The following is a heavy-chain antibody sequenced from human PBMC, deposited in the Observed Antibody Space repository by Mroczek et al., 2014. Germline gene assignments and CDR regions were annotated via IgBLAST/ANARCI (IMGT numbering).Heavy chain of an antibody. CDR1: GGSISSYY. Sequence: QVQLQESGPGLVKPSETLSLTCTVSGGSISSYYWSWIRQPPGKGLEWIGYIYYSGSTNYNPSLKSRVTISVDTSKNQFSLKLSSVTAADTAVYYCARGTDYCTNGVCYSKFDYWGQGTLVTVSS. D-gene: IGHD2-8*01. V-gene: IGHV4-59*01. J-gene: IGHJ4*02. CDR2: IYYSGST. CDR3: ARGTDYCTNGVCYSKFDY.